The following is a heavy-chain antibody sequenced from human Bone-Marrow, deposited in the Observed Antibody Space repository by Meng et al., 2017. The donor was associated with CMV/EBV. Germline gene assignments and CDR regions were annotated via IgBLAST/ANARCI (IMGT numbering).Heavy chain of an antibody. Sequence: QVQLQQWGAGLLKPSETLSLTCAVYGGSFSGYYWSWIRQPPGKGLEWIGEINHSGSTNYNPSLKSRVTISVDTSKNQFSLKLSSVTAADTAVYYCARGTGQGRFDYWGQGTLVTVSS. CDR3: ARGTGQGRFDY. J-gene: IGHJ4*02. CDR2: INHSGST. V-gene: IGHV4-34*01. CDR1: GGSFSGYY. D-gene: IGHD2-8*02.